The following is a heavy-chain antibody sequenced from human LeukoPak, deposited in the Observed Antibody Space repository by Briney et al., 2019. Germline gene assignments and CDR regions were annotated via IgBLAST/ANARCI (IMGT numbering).Heavy chain of an antibody. V-gene: IGHV1-3*01. CDR2: INAGNGNT. J-gene: IGHJ4*02. CDR1: GYTFTSYA. CDR3: ARGHSLLRFLEWLFFSY. Sequence: GASVKVSCKASGYTFTSYAMHWVRQAPGQRLEWMGWINAGNGNTKYSQKFQGRVTITRDTSASTAYMELSSLRPEDTAVYYCARGHSLLRFLEWLFFSYWGQGTLVTVSS. D-gene: IGHD3-3*01.